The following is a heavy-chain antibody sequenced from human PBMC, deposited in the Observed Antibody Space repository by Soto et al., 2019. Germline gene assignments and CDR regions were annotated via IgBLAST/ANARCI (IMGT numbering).Heavy chain of an antibody. CDR3: ARGLRFLEWFESWFDP. Sequence: QVQLVQSGAEVKKPGSSVKVSCKASGGTFSSYAISWVRQAPGQGIEWMGGIIPIFGTANYAQKFQGRVKITADESTSTAYMELSSLRSEDTAVYYCARGLRFLEWFESWFDPWGQGTLVTVSS. V-gene: IGHV1-69*01. D-gene: IGHD3-3*01. CDR1: GGTFSSYA. CDR2: IIPIFGTA. J-gene: IGHJ5*02.